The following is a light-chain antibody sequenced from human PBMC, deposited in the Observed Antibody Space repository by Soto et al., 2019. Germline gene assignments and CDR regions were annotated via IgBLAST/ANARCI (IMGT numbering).Light chain of an antibody. Sequence: EIVLTQSPGTLSLSPGERATLSCRASQSVSSSYLAWYQQKPGQSPRLLIYGASSRATGIPDRFSGSGSGTDFTLTISRLEPEDVAVYYCQQYGSSSTFGGGTKVEIK. V-gene: IGKV3-20*01. J-gene: IGKJ4*01. CDR1: QSVSSSY. CDR3: QQYGSSST. CDR2: GAS.